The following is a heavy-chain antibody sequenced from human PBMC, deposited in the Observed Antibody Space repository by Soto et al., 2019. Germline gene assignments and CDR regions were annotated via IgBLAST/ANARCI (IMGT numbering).Heavy chain of an antibody. CDR2: IYYSGST. V-gene: IGHV4-59*01. CDR3: ARGGALSGYYRFDP. J-gene: IGHJ5*02. CDR1: GGSISSYY. Sequence: PSETLSLTCTVSGGSISSYYWSWIRQPPGKGLEWIGYIYYSGSTNYNPSLKSRVTISVDTSKNQFSLKLSSVTAADTAVYYCARGGALSGYYRFDPWGQGTLVTVSS. D-gene: IGHD3-3*01.